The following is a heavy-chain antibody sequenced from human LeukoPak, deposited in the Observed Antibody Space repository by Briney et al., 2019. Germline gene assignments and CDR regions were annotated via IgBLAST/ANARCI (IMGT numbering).Heavy chain of an antibody. CDR1: GFTFSSYS. D-gene: IGHD2-8*01. V-gene: IGHV3-23*01. CDR2: ISGSGGTT. CDR3: AKVPNTGYYFDY. Sequence: GGSLRLSCAASGFTFSSYSMNWVRQAPGKGLEWVSTISGSGGTTYFADSVKGRFTISRDNAKNALYLEMNSLRADDTAVYYCAKVPNTGYYFDYWGQGALVTVSS. J-gene: IGHJ4*02.